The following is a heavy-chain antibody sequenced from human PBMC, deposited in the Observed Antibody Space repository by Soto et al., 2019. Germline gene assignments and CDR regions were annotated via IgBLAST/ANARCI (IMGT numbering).Heavy chain of an antibody. CDR2: IYYSGST. J-gene: IGHJ4*02. D-gene: IGHD3-10*01. CDR1: GGSISSYY. Sequence: LSLTCTVSGGSISSYYWSWIRQPPGKGLEWIGYIYYSGSTNYNPSLKSRVTISVDTSKNQFSLKLSSVTAADTAVYYCARWTSDYYGSGSHFDYWGQGTLVTVSS. CDR3: ARWTSDYYGSGSHFDY. V-gene: IGHV4-59*01.